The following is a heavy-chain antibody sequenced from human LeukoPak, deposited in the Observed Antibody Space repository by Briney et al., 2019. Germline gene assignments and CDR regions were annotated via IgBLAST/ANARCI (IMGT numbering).Heavy chain of an antibody. Sequence: VASVKVSCKSSGYTFSNYGISWVRQAPGQGLEWMGWISTNSGHKAQKFQDRVTMTTDTSTSTSYMELRSLRSDGTAVYYCARDFFQSGGSWYDCFDPWGQGTLVTVSS. CDR1: GYTFSNYG. V-gene: IGHV1-18*01. CDR2: ISTNSGH. CDR3: ARDFFQSGGSWYDCFDP. J-gene: IGHJ5*02. D-gene: IGHD2-15*01.